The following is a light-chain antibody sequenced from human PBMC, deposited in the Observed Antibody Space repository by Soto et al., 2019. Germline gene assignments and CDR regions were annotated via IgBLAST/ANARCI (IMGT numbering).Light chain of an antibody. V-gene: IGKV1-9*01. Sequence: DIHLTQSPSFLSASVGDRVTSACRPSQAVPNNMAWYQQKPGKPPKLLIYEESTLHSGVPSRFSGRKSGTQFTLTIDSLQPEDFATYYRQQVKTYPRTFGGGTKVEIK. CDR1: QAVPNN. CDR3: QQVKTYPRT. J-gene: IGKJ4*01. CDR2: EES.